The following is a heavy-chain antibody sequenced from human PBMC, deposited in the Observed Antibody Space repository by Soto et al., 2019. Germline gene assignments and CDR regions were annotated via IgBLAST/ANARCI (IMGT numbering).Heavy chain of an antibody. V-gene: IGHV3-15*07. J-gene: IGHJ6*02. CDR3: ITIFGVVTADYYYYGMDV. CDR1: GFTFSNAW. Sequence: EVQLVESGGGLVKPGGSLRLSCAASGFTFSNAWMNWVRQAPGKGLGWVGRIKSKTDGGTTDYAAPVKGRFTISRDDSKNTLYLQMNSLKTEDTAVYYCITIFGVVTADYYYYGMDVWGQGTTVTVSS. D-gene: IGHD3-3*01. CDR2: IKSKTDGGTT.